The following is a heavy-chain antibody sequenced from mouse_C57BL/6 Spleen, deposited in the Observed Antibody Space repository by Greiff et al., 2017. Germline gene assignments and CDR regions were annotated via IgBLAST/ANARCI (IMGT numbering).Heavy chain of an antibody. V-gene: IGHV1-18*01. CDR1: GYTFTDYN. J-gene: IGHJ3*01. CDR2: INPNNGGT. D-gene: IGHD2-4*01. Sequence: EVKLLESGPELVKPGASVKIPCKASGYTFTDYNMDWVKQSHGKSLEWIGDINPNNGGTIYNQKFKGKATLTVDKSSSTAYMELRSLTSEDTAVYYCACSSYDYPFAYWGQGTLVTVSA. CDR3: ACSSYDYPFAY.